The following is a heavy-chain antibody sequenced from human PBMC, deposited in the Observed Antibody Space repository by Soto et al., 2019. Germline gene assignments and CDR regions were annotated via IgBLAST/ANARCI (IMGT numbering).Heavy chain of an antibody. Sequence: PGGSLRLSCAASGFTFTSYAMTWVRQAPGKGLEWVSAISGGGGSTYYADSVKGRFTISRDNSKNTLYLQMSGLRAEDTAIYYCAKPDRGVVAGPMGYWGQGTLVTVSS. D-gene: IGHD6-19*01. J-gene: IGHJ4*02. CDR1: GFTFTSYA. CDR2: ISGGGGST. CDR3: AKPDRGVVAGPMGY. V-gene: IGHV3-23*01.